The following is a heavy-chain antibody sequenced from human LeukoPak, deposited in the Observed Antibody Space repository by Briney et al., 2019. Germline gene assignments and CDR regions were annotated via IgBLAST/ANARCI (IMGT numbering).Heavy chain of an antibody. CDR3: AKDSKYYDSSGYYFDY. J-gene: IGHJ4*02. Sequence: GGSLRLSCAASGFTFSSYAMSWVRQAPGKGLEWVSAISGSGGSSYYADSVKGRFTISRDNSKSTLYLQMNSLRAEDTAVYYCAKDSKYYDSSGYYFDYWGQGALVTVSS. CDR2: ISGSGGSS. V-gene: IGHV3-23*01. CDR1: GFTFSSYA. D-gene: IGHD3-22*01.